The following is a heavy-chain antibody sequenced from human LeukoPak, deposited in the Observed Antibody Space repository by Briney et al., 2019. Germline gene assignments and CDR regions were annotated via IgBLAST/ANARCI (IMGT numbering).Heavy chain of an antibody. V-gene: IGHV5-51*01. J-gene: IGHJ3*02. CDR1: GYSFTSYW. CDR2: IYPGDSDT. CDR3: AKTTVTNDAFDI. Sequence: GESLKISCKGSGYSFTSYWISWVRQMPGKGLEWMGIIYPGDSDTRYSPSFQGQVTISADKSFSIAYLQWSSLKASDTAMYYCAKTTVTNDAFDIWGQGTMVTVPS. D-gene: IGHD4-17*01.